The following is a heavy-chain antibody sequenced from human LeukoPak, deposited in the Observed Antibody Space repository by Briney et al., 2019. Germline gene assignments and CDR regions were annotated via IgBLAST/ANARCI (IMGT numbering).Heavy chain of an antibody. Sequence: PGGSLRLSCAASGFTFSNYGMHWVRQAPGKGLEWVAFISDHGSTKYYADSVKGRFTISKDNSKNTLFLQVNSLRAEDTAVYYCARDDCSISCYLDNWGQGTLVTVSS. CDR3: ARDDCSISCYLDN. CDR2: ISDHGSTK. V-gene: IGHV3-30*19. J-gene: IGHJ4*02. D-gene: IGHD2-2*01. CDR1: GFTFSNYG.